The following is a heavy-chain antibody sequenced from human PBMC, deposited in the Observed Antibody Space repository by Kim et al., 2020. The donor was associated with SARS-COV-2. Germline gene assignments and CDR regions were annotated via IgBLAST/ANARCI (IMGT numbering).Heavy chain of an antibody. CDR2: INHSGST. Sequence: SETLSLTCAVYGGSFSGYYWSWIRQPPGKGLEWIGEINHSGSTNYNPSLKSRVTISVDTSKNQFSLKLSSVTAADTAVYYCARGRGYQLLSMRYYYYMD. CDR1: GGSFSGYY. J-gene: IGHJ6*03. D-gene: IGHD2-2*01. CDR3: ARGRGYQLLSMRYYYYMD. V-gene: IGHV4-34*01.